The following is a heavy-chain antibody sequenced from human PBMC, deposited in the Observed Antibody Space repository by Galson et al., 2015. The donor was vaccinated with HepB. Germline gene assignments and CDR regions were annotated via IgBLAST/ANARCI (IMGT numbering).Heavy chain of an antibody. CDR2: ISSSSSTI. D-gene: IGHD3-3*01. CDR3: ARDDFGVVDYYYYGMDV. J-gene: IGHJ6*02. Sequence: SLRLSCAASGFTFSSYSMNWVRQAPGKGLEWVSYISSSSSTIYYADSVKGRFTISRDNAENSLYLQMNSLRDEDTAVCYCARDDFGVVDYYYYGMDVWGQGTTVTVSS. V-gene: IGHV3-48*02. CDR1: GFTFSSYS.